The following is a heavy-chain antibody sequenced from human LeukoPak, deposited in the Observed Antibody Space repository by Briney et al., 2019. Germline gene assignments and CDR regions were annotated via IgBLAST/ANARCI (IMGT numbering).Heavy chain of an antibody. D-gene: IGHD3-22*01. Sequence: SVKVSCKASGGTFSSYAISWVRQAPGQGLEWMGRIIPILGIANYAQKFQGRVTITADKSTSTAYMELSSLRSEDTAVYHCARDEEVSGYYYWGQGTLVTVSS. V-gene: IGHV1-69*04. J-gene: IGHJ4*02. CDR3: ARDEEVSGYYY. CDR2: IIPILGIA. CDR1: GGTFSSYA.